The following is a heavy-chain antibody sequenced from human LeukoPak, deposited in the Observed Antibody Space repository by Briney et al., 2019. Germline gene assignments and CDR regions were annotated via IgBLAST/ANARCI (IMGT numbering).Heavy chain of an antibody. CDR2: IKQDGSEK. J-gene: IGHJ6*03. Sequence: PGGSLRLSCAASGFTFSSYWMTWVRQAPGKGLEWVANIKQDGSEKYYVDSVKGRFTISRDNAKNSLYLQMNSLRAEDTAVYYCARGRSALIGSYYSYYMDVWGKGTTVTVSS. V-gene: IGHV3-7*04. CDR3: ARGRSALIGSYYSYYMDV. D-gene: IGHD3-22*01. CDR1: GFTFSSYW.